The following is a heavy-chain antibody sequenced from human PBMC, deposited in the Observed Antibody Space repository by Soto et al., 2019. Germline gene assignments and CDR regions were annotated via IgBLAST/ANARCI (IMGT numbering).Heavy chain of an antibody. CDR3: ARGGTPIYY. D-gene: IGHD3-3*01. J-gene: IGHJ4*02. CDR2: ISAYNGNT. Sequence: QVQLVQSGAEVKKPGASVKVSCKASGYTFTNFGISWVRQAPGQGLEWMGWISAYNGNTNYAQNVQGRVTMTTDTSTITAYMELRSLRADETAVYYWARGGTPIYYWGQGTLVTVSS. V-gene: IGHV1-18*01. CDR1: GYTFTNFG.